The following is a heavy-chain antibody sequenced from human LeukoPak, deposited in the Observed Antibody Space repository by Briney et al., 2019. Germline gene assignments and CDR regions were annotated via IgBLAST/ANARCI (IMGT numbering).Heavy chain of an antibody. J-gene: IGHJ6*03. CDR1: GFTFSSYW. D-gene: IGHD3-3*01. Sequence: GGSLRLSCAAYGFTFSSYWMSWVRQAPGKGLEWVASIKQDGSEKYYVDSVKGRFTISRDNAKNSLYLQMNSLRAEDTAVYYCARVSGYSNYYMDAWGKGTTVTVSS. CDR2: IKQDGSEK. V-gene: IGHV3-7*01. CDR3: ARVSGYSNYYMDA.